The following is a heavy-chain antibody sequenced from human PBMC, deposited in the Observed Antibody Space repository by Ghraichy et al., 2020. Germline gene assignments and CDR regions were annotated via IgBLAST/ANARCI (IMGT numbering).Heavy chain of an antibody. CDR2: ISSTSSHI. D-gene: IGHD4-17*01. CDR3: ARDSSSRLRTSRPDL. Sequence: GGSLRLSCAASGFTFSSYDMNWVRQAPGRGLEWISYISSTSSHIYYAHPVKGRFTISSDDGRNSLYLQMNSPRDEDTAVYYCARDSSSRLRTSRPDLWGQGTLVTVSS. J-gene: IGHJ5*02. CDR1: GFTFSSYD. V-gene: IGHV3-48*02.